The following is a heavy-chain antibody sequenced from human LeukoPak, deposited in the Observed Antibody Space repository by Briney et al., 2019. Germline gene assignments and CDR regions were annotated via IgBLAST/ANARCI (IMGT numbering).Heavy chain of an antibody. D-gene: IGHD3-22*01. CDR2: IYYSGST. Sequence: SETRSLTCTVSGGSISSYYWSWIRQPPGKGLEWIGYIYYSGSTNYNPSLKSRVTISVDTSKNQFSLKLSSVTAADTAVYYCARSDTYYYDSSGLDYWGQGTLVTVSS. V-gene: IGHV4-59*01. CDR1: GGSISSYY. J-gene: IGHJ4*02. CDR3: ARSDTYYYDSSGLDY.